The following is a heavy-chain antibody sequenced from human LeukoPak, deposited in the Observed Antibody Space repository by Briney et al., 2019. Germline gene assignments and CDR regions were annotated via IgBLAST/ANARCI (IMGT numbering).Heavy chain of an antibody. CDR2: IYYSGST. Sequence: SQTLSLTCTVSGGSISSGGYSWSWIRQHPGKGLEWIGYIYYSGSTYYNPSLKSRVTISVDTSKNQFSLKLSSVTAADTAVYYCARGPGYCSGGSCYSGGWFDPWGQGTLVTVSS. V-gene: IGHV4-31*03. CDR1: GGSISSGGYS. J-gene: IGHJ5*02. D-gene: IGHD2-15*01. CDR3: ARGPGYCSGGSCYSGGWFDP.